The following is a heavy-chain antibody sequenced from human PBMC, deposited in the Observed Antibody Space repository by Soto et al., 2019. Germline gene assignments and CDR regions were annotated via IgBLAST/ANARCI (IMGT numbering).Heavy chain of an antibody. CDR3: ARSQTTRGFDV. D-gene: IGHD1-1*01. J-gene: IGHJ3*01. Sequence: DVQLAESGGGLVQPGGALRLSCVASGFTFSSYEMNWVRQAPGKWLEWVSYISSSGGTIYYADPMRGRITISRDNAQNSLYLQMNSLTADDTAVYYCARSQTTRGFDVWGQGTVVIVSS. V-gene: IGHV3-48*03. CDR2: ISSSGGTI. CDR1: GFTFSSYE.